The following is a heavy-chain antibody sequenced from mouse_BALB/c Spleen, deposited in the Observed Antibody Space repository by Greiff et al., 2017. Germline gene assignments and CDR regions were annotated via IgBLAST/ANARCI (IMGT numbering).Heavy chain of an antibody. J-gene: IGHJ3*01. CDR3: ARDGGYYGYLFAY. D-gene: IGHD1-2*01. CDR2: ISDGGSYT. CDR1: GFTFSDYY. Sequence: EVKLMESGGGLVKPGGSLKLSCAASGFTFSDYYMYWVRQTPEKRLEWVATISDGGSYTYYPDSVKGRFTISRDNAKNNLYLQMSSLKSEDTAMYYCARDGGYYGYLFAYWGQGTQVTVSA. V-gene: IGHV5-4*02.